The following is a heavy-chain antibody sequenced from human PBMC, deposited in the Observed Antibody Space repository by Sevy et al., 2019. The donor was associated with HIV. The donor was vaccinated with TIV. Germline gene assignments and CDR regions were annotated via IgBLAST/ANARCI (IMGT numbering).Heavy chain of an antibody. CDR1: GFTLSSYS. CDR3: AMGELRFLEWLLSGAFDI. J-gene: IGHJ3*02. Sequence: GGSLRLSCAASGFTLSSYSMNWVRQAPGKGLEWVSSISSSSSYIYYADSVKGRFTISRDNAKNSLYLQMNSLRAEDTAVYYCAMGELRFLEWLLSGAFDIWGQGTMVTVSS. V-gene: IGHV3-21*01. D-gene: IGHD3-3*01. CDR2: ISSSSSYI.